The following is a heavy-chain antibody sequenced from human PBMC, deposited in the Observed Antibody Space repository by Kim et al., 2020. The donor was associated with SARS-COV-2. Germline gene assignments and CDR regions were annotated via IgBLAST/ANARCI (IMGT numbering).Heavy chain of an antibody. Sequence: GGSLRLSCTTSGFTFGDYAMSWFRQAPGKGLEWVGFIRSKAYGGTTEYAASVKGRFTISRDDSKSIAYLQMNSLKTEDTAVYYCTRLDDYGDYPYYDYGMDVWGQGTTVTVSS. CDR2: IRSKAYGGTT. CDR1: GFTFGDYA. V-gene: IGHV3-49*03. CDR3: TRLDDYGDYPYYDYGMDV. J-gene: IGHJ6*02. D-gene: IGHD4-17*01.